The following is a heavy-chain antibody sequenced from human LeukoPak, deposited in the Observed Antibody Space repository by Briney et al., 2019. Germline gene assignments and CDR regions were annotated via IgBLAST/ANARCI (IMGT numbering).Heavy chain of an antibody. J-gene: IGHJ4*02. CDR1: GGSISSYY. D-gene: IGHD6-13*01. CDR2: IYYSGST. CDR3: ARRWGSSFDY. V-gene: IGHV4-59*08. Sequence: SETLSLTCTVSGGSISSYYWSWIRQPPGKGLEWIGYIYYSGSTNYNPSLKSRVTISVDTSKNQFSLKLSSVTAADTAVYYCARRWGSSFDYWGQGTLVTVSS.